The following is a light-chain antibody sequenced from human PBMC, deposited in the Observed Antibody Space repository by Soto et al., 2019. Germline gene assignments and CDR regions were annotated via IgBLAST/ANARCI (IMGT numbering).Light chain of an antibody. Sequence: QSALTQPPSASGSPGQSVAISCTATSSDVGGYNNVSWYQQHPGKAPNLMIYEVNTRPSGVPDRFSGSKSGNTASLTVSGLQAEDEADYYCSSYAGSGNVFGTGTKVTVL. V-gene: IGLV2-8*01. J-gene: IGLJ1*01. CDR2: EVN. CDR1: SSDVGGYNN. CDR3: SSYAGSGNV.